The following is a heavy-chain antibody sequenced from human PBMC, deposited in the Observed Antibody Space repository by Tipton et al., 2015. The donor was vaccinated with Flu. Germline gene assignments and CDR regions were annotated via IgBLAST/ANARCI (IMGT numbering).Heavy chain of an antibody. CDR2: INQDGSEK. V-gene: IGHV3-7*01. Sequence: QLVQSGGGLVQPGGSLRLSCAASGFTFSTFWMRWVRQAPGKGLEWVANINQDGSEKYYVDSVKGRFTISRDNAKNSLYLQMNSLRAEDTAVYYCAREEGHYYDTSGFFDYWGQGTLVTVSS. CDR1: GFTFSTFW. D-gene: IGHD3-22*01. CDR3: AREEGHYYDTSGFFDY. J-gene: IGHJ4*02.